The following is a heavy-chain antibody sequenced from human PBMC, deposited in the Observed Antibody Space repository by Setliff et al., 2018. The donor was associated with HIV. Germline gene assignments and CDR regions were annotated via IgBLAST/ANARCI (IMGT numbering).Heavy chain of an antibody. CDR3: AEGGDGSSIEYFQH. CDR1: GFTFSSYA. V-gene: IGHV3-23*01. CDR2: IGGRGGST. Sequence: GGSLRLSCVGSGFTFSSYAMNWVRQAPGKGLEWVSSIGGRGGSTYYADSVKGRFTISRDNSKNTLYLQMNSLRADDTAVYYCAEGGDGSSIEYFQHWGQGTLVTVSS. D-gene: IGHD3-16*01. J-gene: IGHJ1*01.